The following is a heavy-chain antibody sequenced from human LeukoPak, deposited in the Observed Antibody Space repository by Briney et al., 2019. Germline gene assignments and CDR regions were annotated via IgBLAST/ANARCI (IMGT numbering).Heavy chain of an antibody. D-gene: IGHD6-19*01. Sequence: SGGSLRLSCAASGFTFSSYAMSWVRQAPGKGLEWVSAISGSGGSTYYADSVKGRFTISRDNSKNTLYLQMNSLRAEDTAVYYCASEKQYSSVWYATFDYWGQGTLVTVSS. J-gene: IGHJ4*02. CDR1: GFTFSSYA. CDR3: ASEKQYSSVWYATFDY. CDR2: ISGSGGST. V-gene: IGHV3-23*01.